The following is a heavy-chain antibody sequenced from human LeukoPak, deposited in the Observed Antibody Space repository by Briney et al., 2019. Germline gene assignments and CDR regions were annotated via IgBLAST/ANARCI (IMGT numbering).Heavy chain of an antibody. D-gene: IGHD6-13*01. CDR1: GGTFSSYA. V-gene: IGHV1-69*04. CDR2: IIPILGIA. J-gene: IGHJ6*02. Sequence: ASVKVSCKASGGTFSSYAISWVRQAPGQGLEWMGRIIPILGIANYAQKFQGRVTITADKSTSTAYMELSSLRSEDTAVYYCARDMKSGYSSSWYPTGYYYYGMDVWGQGTTVTVSS. CDR3: ARDMKSGYSSSWYPTGYYYYGMDV.